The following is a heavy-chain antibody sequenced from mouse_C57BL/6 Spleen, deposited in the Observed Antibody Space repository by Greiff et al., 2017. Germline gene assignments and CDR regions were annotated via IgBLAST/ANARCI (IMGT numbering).Heavy chain of an antibody. CDR2: INPSNGGP. V-gene: IGHV1-53*01. CDR1: GYTFTSYW. D-gene: IGHD4-1*01. CDR3: ARGGGTGACAMDY. Sequence: QVQLQQPGTELVKPGASVKLSCKASGYTFTSYWMHWVKQRPGQGLAWIGNINPSNGGPNYNEKFKSKATLTVDKSSSTAYMNLSSLTSEDSAVYYCARGGGTGACAMDYWGQGTSVTVSS. J-gene: IGHJ4*01.